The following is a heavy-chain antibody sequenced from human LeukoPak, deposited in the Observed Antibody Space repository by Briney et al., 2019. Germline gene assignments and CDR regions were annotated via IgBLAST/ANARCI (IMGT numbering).Heavy chain of an antibody. V-gene: IGHV1-46*01. Sequence: ASVMVSCKASGYTYTSYYMHWVRQAPGQGLEWMGIINPSGGSTSYAQKFQGRVTMTRDTSTSTVYMELSSLRSEDTAVYYCARDRGIIVVTNWFDPWGQGTLVTVSS. D-gene: IGHD3-10*01. CDR2: INPSGGST. CDR1: GYTYTSYY. J-gene: IGHJ5*02. CDR3: ARDRGIIVVTNWFDP.